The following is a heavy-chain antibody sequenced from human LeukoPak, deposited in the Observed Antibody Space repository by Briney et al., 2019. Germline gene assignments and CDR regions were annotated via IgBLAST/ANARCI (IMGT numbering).Heavy chain of an antibody. CDR3: ARVGPGPRDDAFDI. J-gene: IGHJ3*02. CDR1: GYTSTGYY. D-gene: IGHD3-10*01. CDR2: INPNSGGT. Sequence: ASVKVSCKASGYTSTGYYMHWVRQAPGQGLEWMGWINPNSGGTNYAQKFQGRVTMTRDTSISTAYMELSSLRSEDTAVYYCARVGPGPRDDAFDIWGQGTMVTVSS. V-gene: IGHV1-2*02.